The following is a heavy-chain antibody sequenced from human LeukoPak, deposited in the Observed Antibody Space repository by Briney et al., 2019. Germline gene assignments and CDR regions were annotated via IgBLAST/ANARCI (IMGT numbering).Heavy chain of an antibody. V-gene: IGHV3-48*02. CDR1: GFTFTTYG. CDR3: ARDFRYHDSSGHYSFDY. D-gene: IGHD3-22*01. Sequence: GGSLRLSCAASGFTFTTYGMNWVRQAPGKGLEWVSYLSGRSNSIYYAESVKGRFTISRDNAKNSLYLQMNSLRDEDTAVYYCARDFRYHDSSGHYSFDYWGQGTLVTVSS. CDR2: LSGRSNSI. J-gene: IGHJ4*02.